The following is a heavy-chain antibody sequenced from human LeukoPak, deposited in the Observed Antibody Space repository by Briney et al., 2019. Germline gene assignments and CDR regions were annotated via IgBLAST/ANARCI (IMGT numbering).Heavy chain of an antibody. CDR1: GYTFTSYY. Sequence: ASVKVSCKASGYTFTSYYMHWVRQAPGQGLEWMGIINPSGGSTSYAQKFQGRVTMTRDTSTSTVYMELSSLRSEDTAVYYCARGGVVSGYAAGPKNYWGREPLLTVSS. V-gene: IGHV1-46*01. CDR2: INPSGGST. CDR3: ARGGVVSGYAAGPKNY. D-gene: IGHD5-12*01. J-gene: IGHJ4*02.